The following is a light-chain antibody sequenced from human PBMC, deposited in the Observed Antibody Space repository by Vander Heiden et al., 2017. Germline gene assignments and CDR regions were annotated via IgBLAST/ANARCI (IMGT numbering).Light chain of an antibody. CDR1: SSNIGDNY. CDR2: DNN. Sequence: QSVLTQPPSASASPGQKVTISCPGSSSNIGDNYVSWYQQFQGTTPKLLIYDNNKRPSGIPDRFSGSKSGTSATLGITGLQTGDEADYYCSTWDTSLSSVVFGGGTKVTVL. J-gene: IGLJ3*02. V-gene: IGLV1-51*01. CDR3: STWDTSLSSVV.